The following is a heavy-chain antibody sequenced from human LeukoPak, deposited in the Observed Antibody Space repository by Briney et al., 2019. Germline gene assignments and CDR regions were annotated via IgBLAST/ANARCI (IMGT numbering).Heavy chain of an antibody. V-gene: IGHV4-30-2*01. Sequence: PSETLSLTCAVSGGSISSGGYSWNWIRQPPGKGLEWIGYIYHSGSTYYNPSLKSRVTISVDRSKNQFSLKLSSVTAADTAVYYCAREIRTIGAFDIWGQGTMVTVSS. J-gene: IGHJ3*02. CDR1: GGSISSGGYS. D-gene: IGHD1-14*01. CDR2: IYHSGST. CDR3: AREIRTIGAFDI.